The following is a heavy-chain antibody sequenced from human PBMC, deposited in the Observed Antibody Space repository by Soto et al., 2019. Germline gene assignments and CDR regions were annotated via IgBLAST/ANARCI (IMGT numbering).Heavy chain of an antibody. Sequence: QVQLVQSGAEVKKPGSSVKVSCKASGGTFSSYTISWVRQVPGQGLEWMGRIIPILGIANYAQKFQGRVTITEHKSTSPAYMELSSLRSEATAVYYCAMSNRGVWGQGTTVTVSS. CDR3: AMSNRGV. J-gene: IGHJ6*02. V-gene: IGHV1-69*02. CDR1: GGTFSSYT. CDR2: IIPILGIA.